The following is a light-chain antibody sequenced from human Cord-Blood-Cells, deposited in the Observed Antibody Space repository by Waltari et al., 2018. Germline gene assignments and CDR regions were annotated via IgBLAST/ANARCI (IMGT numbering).Light chain of an antibody. CDR2: DVS. V-gene: IGLV2-11*01. J-gene: IGLJ2*01. CDR1: SSDVGGYHY. CDR3: CSYAGSYSHVV. Sequence: QSALTQPRSVSGSPGQSVTLSCTGPSSDVGGYHYVSWYQQHPGKAPKLMIYDVSKRPSGVPDRFSGSKSGNTASLTISGLQAEDEADYYCCSYAGSYSHVVFGGGTKLTVL.